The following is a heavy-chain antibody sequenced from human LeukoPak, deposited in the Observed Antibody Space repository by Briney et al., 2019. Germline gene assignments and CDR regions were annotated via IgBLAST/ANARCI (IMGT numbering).Heavy chain of an antibody. Sequence: GSLRLSCAASGITFSSYDMNWVRQAPGKGLEWVSYISSGSSTIYYADSVKGRFTISRDNAKNSLYLQMNSLRVEDTAVYYCARGIRWGQGTLVTVSS. CDR2: ISSGSSTI. V-gene: IGHV3-48*04. CDR3: ARGIR. J-gene: IGHJ4*02. D-gene: IGHD3-16*01. CDR1: GITFSSYD.